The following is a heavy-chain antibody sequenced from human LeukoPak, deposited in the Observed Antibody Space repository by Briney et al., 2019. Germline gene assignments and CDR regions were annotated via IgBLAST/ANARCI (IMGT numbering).Heavy chain of an antibody. V-gene: IGHV1-3*04. CDR2: INTDNGNT. J-gene: IGHJ4*02. CDR1: GYTFTSHA. Sequence: ASVKVSCKASGYTFTSHAIHWVCQAPGQRLEWMGWINTDNGNTEYSQKLQGRVTITRDTSASTTYMELSSLTSEDTALYYCARGDFSKEGSYRHFDNWGQGTLVTVSS. D-gene: IGHD3-10*01. CDR3: ARGDFSKEGSYRHFDN.